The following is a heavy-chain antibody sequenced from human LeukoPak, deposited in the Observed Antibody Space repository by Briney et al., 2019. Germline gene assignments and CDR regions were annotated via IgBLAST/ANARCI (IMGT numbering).Heavy chain of an antibody. CDR2: MNPNSGNT. D-gene: IGHD1-26*01. V-gene: IGHV1-8*01. J-gene: IGHJ4*02. CDR1: GYTFTSYD. Sequence: GASVKVSCKASGYTFTSYDINWVRQATGQGLEWMGWMNPNSGNTGYAQKFQGRVTMTRNTSISTAYMELSSLRSEDMAVYFCARSLGMGATLDYWGRGTLVTVSS. CDR3: ARSLGMGATLDY.